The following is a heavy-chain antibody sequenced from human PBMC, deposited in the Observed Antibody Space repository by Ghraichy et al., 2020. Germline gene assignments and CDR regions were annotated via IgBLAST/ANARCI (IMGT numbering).Heavy chain of an antibody. CDR1: GFTFTSHA. J-gene: IGHJ6*02. D-gene: IGHD2-2*01. Sequence: GGSLRLSCVASGFTFTSHAMTWVRQAPGKGLEWVSSISASGATPYYGPSASGRFTLSKDNSKNTVYLQLNSLRAEDTAMYFCAKGSTSAKDYYGMDVWGQRTP. CDR3: AKGSTSAKDYYGMDV. CDR2: ISASGATP. V-gene: IGHV3-23*01.